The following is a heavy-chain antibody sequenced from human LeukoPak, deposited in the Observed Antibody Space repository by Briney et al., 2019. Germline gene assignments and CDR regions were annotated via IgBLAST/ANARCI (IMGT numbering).Heavy chain of an antibody. CDR3: AKDQSRVGASDPFDY. D-gene: IGHD1-26*01. V-gene: IGHV3-23*01. Sequence: GGSLRLSCAASGFAFSSCAMTWVRQAPGKGLEWVSSISGSGATTYYADSVKGRFTISRDNSNNTVYLQMNSLRAEDTAVYYCAKDQSRVGASDPFDYWGQGMQVGVSS. CDR2: ISGSGATT. CDR1: GFAFSSCA. J-gene: IGHJ4*02.